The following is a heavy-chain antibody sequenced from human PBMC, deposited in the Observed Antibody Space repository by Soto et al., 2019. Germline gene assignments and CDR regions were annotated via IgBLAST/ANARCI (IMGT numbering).Heavy chain of an antibody. Sequence: SETLSLTCAVYGGSFSGYYWSWIRQPPGKGLEWIGEINHSGSTNYNPSLKSRVTISVDTSKNQFSLKLSSVTAADTAVYYCVRDRGAPYDDFWSGYRYGMDVWGQGTTVTVSS. CDR2: INHSGST. V-gene: IGHV4-34*01. D-gene: IGHD3-3*01. CDR1: GGSFSGYY. CDR3: VRDRGAPYDDFWSGYRYGMDV. J-gene: IGHJ6*02.